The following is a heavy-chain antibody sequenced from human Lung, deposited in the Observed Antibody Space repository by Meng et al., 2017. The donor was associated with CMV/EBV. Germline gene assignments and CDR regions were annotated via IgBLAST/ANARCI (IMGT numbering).Heavy chain of an antibody. J-gene: IGHJ4*02. D-gene: IGHD3-22*01. V-gene: IGHV3-73*01. CDR1: GFTFSGAA. Sequence: GGSXRLSCAASGFTFSGAAMHWVRLASGKGLEWVGRIRSRLNNYATAYAASVKGRFSISRDDSGHTAYLQMNSLKTEDTAVYYCTTPPRDYESSGYYFMDWXQGTLVTVSS. CDR2: IRSRLNNYAT. CDR3: TTPPRDYESSGYYFMD.